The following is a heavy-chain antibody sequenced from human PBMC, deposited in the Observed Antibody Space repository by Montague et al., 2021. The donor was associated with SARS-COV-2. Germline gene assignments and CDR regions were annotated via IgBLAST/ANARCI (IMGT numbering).Heavy chain of an antibody. V-gene: IGHV2-70*01. J-gene: IGHJ6*02. Sequence: PALVKPTQTLTLTCTFSGFSLSASGMCVSWIRQPPGKALEWLALIDWDDDKYYSTSLKTRLTISKDTSKNQVVLTMTNMDPVDTATYYCARLRVEMATMIVNVYYYDMDVWGQGTTVTVSS. CDR1: GFSLSASGMC. D-gene: IGHD5-24*01. CDR2: IDWDDDK. CDR3: ARLRVEMATMIVNVYYYDMDV.